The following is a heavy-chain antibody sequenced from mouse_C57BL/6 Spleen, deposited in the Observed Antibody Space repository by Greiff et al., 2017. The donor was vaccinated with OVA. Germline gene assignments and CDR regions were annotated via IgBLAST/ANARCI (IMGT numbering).Heavy chain of an antibody. CDR3: FYDYDAWFAY. Sequence: EVQLQQSGAELVRPGASVKLSCTASGFNIKDDYMHWVKQRPEQGLEWIGWIDPENGDTEYASKFQGKATITADTSSNTAYLQLSSLTSEDTAVYYCFYDYDAWFAYGGQGTLVTVSA. CDR1: GFNIKDDY. J-gene: IGHJ3*01. CDR2: IDPENGDT. V-gene: IGHV14-4*01. D-gene: IGHD2-4*01.